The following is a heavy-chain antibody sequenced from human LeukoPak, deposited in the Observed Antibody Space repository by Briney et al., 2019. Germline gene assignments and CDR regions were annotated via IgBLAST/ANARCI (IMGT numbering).Heavy chain of an antibody. D-gene: IGHD3-22*01. CDR3: ARDRRDYYDSSGYYSSFLF. Sequence: ASVKVSCKASGYTFTNYGISWVRQVPGQGLEWMGWISAYNGNTNYAQKLQGRVTMTTDTSTSTAYMELRSLRSDDTAVYYCARDRRDYYDSSGYYSSFLFWGQGTLVTVSS. CDR1: GYTFTNYG. CDR2: ISAYNGNT. J-gene: IGHJ4*02. V-gene: IGHV1-18*01.